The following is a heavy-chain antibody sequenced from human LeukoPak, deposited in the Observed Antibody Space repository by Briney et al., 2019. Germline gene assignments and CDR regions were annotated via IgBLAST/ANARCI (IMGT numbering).Heavy chain of an antibody. CDR1: GGSFSGYY. D-gene: IGHD3-22*01. J-gene: IGHJ3*02. CDR3: ARSSMIVVVIRRRGAFDI. CDR2: INHSGST. Sequence: PSETLSLTCAVYGGSFSGYYWSWIRQPPGKGLEWIGEINHSGSTNYNPSLKGRVTISVDTSKNQFSLKLSSVTAADTAVYYCARSSMIVVVIRRRGAFDIWGQGTMVTVSS. V-gene: IGHV4-34*01.